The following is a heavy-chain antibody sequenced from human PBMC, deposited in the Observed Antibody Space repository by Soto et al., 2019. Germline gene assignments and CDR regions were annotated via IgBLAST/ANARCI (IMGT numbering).Heavy chain of an antibody. Sequence: EVQLLESGGQLVQPGGSLRLACAASGFTFSTYTMNWVRQVPGKGLEWVSGISVSGSHTYYADSVKGRFTISRDNFRSILFLQMNSLRDEATALYYCAKARHPDGIWTFDSWGQGTLVTVSS. V-gene: IGHV3-23*01. D-gene: IGHD3-9*01. CDR2: ISVSGSHT. J-gene: IGHJ4*02. CDR1: GFTFSTYT. CDR3: AKARHPDGIWTFDS.